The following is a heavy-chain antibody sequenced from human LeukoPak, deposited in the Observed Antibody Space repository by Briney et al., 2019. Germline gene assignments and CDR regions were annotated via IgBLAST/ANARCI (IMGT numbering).Heavy chain of an antibody. CDR2: INPSGNIA. D-gene: IGHD5-24*01. Sequence: VASVKVSCKSSGYTFTRHYMHWVRQAPGQGLEWMGLINPSGNIAWSAQKFQGRVTRTRDMSTTTDYMELSSLRSEDTAVYYCARDNSLEDMAWWFDPWGQGTLVIVSS. CDR1: GYTFTRHY. CDR3: ARDNSLEDMAWWFDP. J-gene: IGHJ5*02. V-gene: IGHV1-46*01.